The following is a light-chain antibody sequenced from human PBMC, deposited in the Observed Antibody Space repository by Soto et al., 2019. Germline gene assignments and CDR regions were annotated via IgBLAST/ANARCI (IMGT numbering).Light chain of an antibody. CDR3: LLYYSGAHLAV. V-gene: IGLV7-43*01. J-gene: IGLJ2*01. Sequence: QAVVTQEPSLTVSPGGTVTLTCASSTGAVTSGYYPNWFQQKPGQAPRALIYSTSNKYSWTPARFSGSLLGGKAALTLSGVQPEDEAEYYCLLYYSGAHLAVFGGGTQLTVL. CDR1: TGAVTSGYY. CDR2: STS.